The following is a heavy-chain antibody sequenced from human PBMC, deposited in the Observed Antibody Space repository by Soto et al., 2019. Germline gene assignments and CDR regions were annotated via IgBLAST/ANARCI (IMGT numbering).Heavy chain of an antibody. CDR2: IYPGDSDT. CDR1: GYSFTSYW. CDR3: AMQKSYSRSVDAFDI. J-gene: IGHJ3*02. Sequence: PGESLKISCKGSGYSFTSYWIGWVRQIPGKGLEWMGIIYPGDSDTRYSPSFQGQVTISADKSISTAYLQWSSLKASDTAMYYCAMQKSYSRSVDAFDIWGQGKMVTVSS. V-gene: IGHV5-51*01. D-gene: IGHD6-13*01.